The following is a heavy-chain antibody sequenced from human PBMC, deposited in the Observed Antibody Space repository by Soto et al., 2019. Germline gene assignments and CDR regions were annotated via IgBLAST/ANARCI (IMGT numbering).Heavy chain of an antibody. V-gene: IGHV3-30*18. J-gene: IGHJ4*02. D-gene: IGHD5-18*01. CDR1: GFTFRSYG. Sequence: QVQLVESGGAVVQPGRSLRLSCAASGFTFRSYGLHWVRQAPGKGLEWVAVISYDGSKTYYTDSVKGRFTISRDNFKNTLYLQMDSLRTEDTGVYHCAKGDLDTSMAMAFDNWGQGTLVTVSS. CDR3: AKGDLDTSMAMAFDN. CDR2: ISYDGSKT.